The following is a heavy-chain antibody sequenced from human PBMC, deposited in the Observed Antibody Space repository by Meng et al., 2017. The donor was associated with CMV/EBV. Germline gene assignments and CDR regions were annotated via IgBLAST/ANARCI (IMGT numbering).Heavy chain of an antibody. CDR2: INSDGSST. D-gene: IGHD3-3*01. V-gene: IGHV3-74*01. CDR3: ARDLYDFWSGYYTYEIIY. Sequence: GGSLRLSCAASGFTFSSYWIHWVRQAPGKGLVWVSRINSDGSSTSYADSVKGRFTISRDNAKNTLYLQMNSLRAEDTAVYYCARDLYDFWSGYYTYEIIYWGQGTLVTVSS. CDR1: GFTFSSYW. J-gene: IGHJ4*02.